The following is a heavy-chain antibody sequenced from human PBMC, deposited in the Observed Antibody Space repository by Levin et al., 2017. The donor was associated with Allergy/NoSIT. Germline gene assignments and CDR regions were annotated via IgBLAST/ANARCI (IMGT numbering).Heavy chain of an antibody. Sequence: GESLKISCKASGYTFTSYAMHWVRQAPGQRLEWMGWINAGNGNTKHSQKFQGRVTITRDTSASTAYMELSSLRSEDTAVYYCARAGLLPRRGAFDIWGQGTMVTVSS. CDR3: ARAGLLPRRGAFDI. CDR1: GYTFTSYA. D-gene: IGHD3-22*01. CDR2: INAGNGNT. J-gene: IGHJ3*02. V-gene: IGHV1-3*01.